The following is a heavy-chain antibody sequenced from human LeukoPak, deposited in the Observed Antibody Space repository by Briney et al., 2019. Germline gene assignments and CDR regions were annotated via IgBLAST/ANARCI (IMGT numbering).Heavy chain of an antibody. CDR2: ISSSSSTI. J-gene: IGHJ6*02. CDR3: AKPGRAGYYYHGMDV. CDR1: GFTFSSYR. V-gene: IGHV3-48*02. Sequence: GGSLRLSCAASGFTFSSYRVNWVRQAPGKGLEWVSFISSSSSTIYYADSVKGRFTISRDNAKNSLYLQMNSLRDEDTAVYYCAKPGRAGYYYHGMDVWGQGTTVTVSS.